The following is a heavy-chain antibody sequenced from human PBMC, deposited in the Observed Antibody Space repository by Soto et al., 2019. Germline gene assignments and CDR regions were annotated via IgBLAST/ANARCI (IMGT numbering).Heavy chain of an antibody. V-gene: IGHV3-23*01. Sequence: PGGSLRLSCASSGFTFSSYAMIRFRQAPGKGLEWVSAISGSGGSTYYADSVKGRFTISRDNSKNTLYLQMNSLRAEDTAVYYCAKAPSGWLQSGDFDYLGQGTLVTVSS. CDR3: AKAPSGWLQSGDFDY. CDR2: ISGSGGST. J-gene: IGHJ4*02. CDR1: GFTFSSYA. D-gene: IGHD5-12*01.